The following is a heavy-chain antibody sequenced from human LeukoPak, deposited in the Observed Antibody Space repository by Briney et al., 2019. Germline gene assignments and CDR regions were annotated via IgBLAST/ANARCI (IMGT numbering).Heavy chain of an antibody. CDR1: GVTVSGYW. D-gene: IGHD4-17*01. Sequence: GGSLRLSCAAFGVTVSGYWMNWVRQAPGKGLVWVARIHSDGSSTSHADSVKGRFTISRDNAKSILYLQMNSLRVDDTAVYYCARDPKYGDLDYWGQGTLVTVSS. J-gene: IGHJ4*02. V-gene: IGHV3-74*01. CDR3: ARDPKYGDLDY. CDR2: IHSDGSST.